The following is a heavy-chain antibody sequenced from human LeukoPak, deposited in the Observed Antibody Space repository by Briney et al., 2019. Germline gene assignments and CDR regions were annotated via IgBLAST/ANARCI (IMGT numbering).Heavy chain of an antibody. CDR1: GGSISSGGYY. V-gene: IGHV4-31*03. Sequence: PSGTLSLTCTVSGGSISSGGYYWSWIRQHPGKGLEWIGYIYYSGSTYYNPSLKSRVTISVDTSKNQFSLKLSSVTAADTAVYYCARECSSTSCYLGGLDYWGQGTLVTVSS. CDR3: ARECSSTSCYLGGLDY. D-gene: IGHD2-2*01. J-gene: IGHJ4*02. CDR2: IYYSGST.